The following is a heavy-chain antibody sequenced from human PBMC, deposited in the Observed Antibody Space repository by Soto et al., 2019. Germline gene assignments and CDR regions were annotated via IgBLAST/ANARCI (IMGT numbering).Heavy chain of an antibody. CDR3: AKYPLGYCESPTCWALFDS. CDR2: IDCRTGGGKT. D-gene: IGHD2-15*01. CDR1: GFSINDAW. J-gene: IGHJ4*01. V-gene: IGHV3-15*04. Sequence: EVQLVESGGGLVKPGGSLRISCAASGFSINDAWMNWVRQAPGKGLEWLGRIDCRTGGGKTDYAAPGKGRFIISRDDSRNTLYLKMDSLSIEDTAVYYCAKYPLGYCESPTCWALFDSWGQGTLVTVSS.